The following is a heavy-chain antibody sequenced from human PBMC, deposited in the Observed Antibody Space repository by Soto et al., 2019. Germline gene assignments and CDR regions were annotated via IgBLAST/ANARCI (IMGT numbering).Heavy chain of an antibody. CDR2: IYYSGST. Sequence: SETLSLTCTVSGGSISSGGYYWSWIRQYPGKGLEWIGYIYYSGSTYYNPSLKSRVTMSVDRSKNQFSLKLSSVTAADTALYYCASGYYDILTGRDTKYYFDYWGQGALVTVSS. J-gene: IGHJ4*02. D-gene: IGHD3-9*01. CDR3: ASGYYDILTGRDTKYYFDY. V-gene: IGHV4-31*03. CDR1: GGSISSGGYY.